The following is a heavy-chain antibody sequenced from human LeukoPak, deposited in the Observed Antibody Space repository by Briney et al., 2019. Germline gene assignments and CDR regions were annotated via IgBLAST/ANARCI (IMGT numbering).Heavy chain of an antibody. CDR2: ISKSGSDT. D-gene: IGHD1-1*01. J-gene: IGHJ4*02. CDR1: GFTLSDYY. CDR3: ARVGATGTADY. Sequence: GGSLRLSCAAFGFTLSDYYMTWIRQAPGKGLEWVSYISKSGSDTNCVDSVKGRFTISRDNAKNSLYLQMNSLRAEDTAVYYCARVGATGTADYWGQGTLVTVSS. V-gene: IGHV3-11*06.